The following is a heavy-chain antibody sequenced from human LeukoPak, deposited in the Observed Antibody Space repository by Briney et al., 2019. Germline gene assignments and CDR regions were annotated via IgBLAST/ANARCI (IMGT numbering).Heavy chain of an antibody. V-gene: IGHV4-34*01. CDR3: ASQPLLEVVITE. Sequence: SETLSLTCAVYGGSFSDYYWTWIRQPPGKGLEWIGEINHSGSTNYNPSLKSRVTISVDTSKKQFFLRLSSVTAADTAVYYCASQPLLEVVITEWGQGTLVTVSS. J-gene: IGHJ1*01. D-gene: IGHD3-22*01. CDR1: GGSFSDYY. CDR2: INHSGST.